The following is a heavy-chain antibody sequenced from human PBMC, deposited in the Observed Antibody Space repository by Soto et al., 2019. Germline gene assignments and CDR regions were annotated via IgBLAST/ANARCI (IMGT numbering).Heavy chain of an antibody. CDR3: ARGLEYYDFWSGYSDY. V-gene: IGHV4-38-2*01. CDR2: ISHSGTT. Sequence: SETLSLTCAVSGYSIKREYYWGWIRQPPGKGLEWIGSISHSGTTYYHPSLKSRVTISLDTSKNQFSLKLSSLTAADTAVYYCARGLEYYDFWSGYSDYWGQGTLVTVSS. J-gene: IGHJ4*02. D-gene: IGHD3-3*01. CDR1: GYSIKREYY.